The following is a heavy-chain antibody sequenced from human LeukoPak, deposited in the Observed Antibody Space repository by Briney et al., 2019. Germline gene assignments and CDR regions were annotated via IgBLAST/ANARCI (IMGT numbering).Heavy chain of an antibody. J-gene: IGHJ4*02. V-gene: IGHV3-53*01. Sequence: GGSLRLSCVASGFTVNNNYMNWVRQGPGKGLEWVSVIPSGGSTYYADSVTGRFTISRDNSKNTLYLQMNSLRVEDTAVYYCGRDLIGTAASWDCWGQGTLVTVSS. D-gene: IGHD6-25*01. CDR1: GFTVNNNY. CDR2: IPSGGST. CDR3: GRDLIGTAASWDC.